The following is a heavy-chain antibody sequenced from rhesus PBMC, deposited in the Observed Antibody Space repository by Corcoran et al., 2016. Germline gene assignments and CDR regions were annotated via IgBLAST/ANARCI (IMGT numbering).Heavy chain of an antibody. V-gene: IGHV4-73*01. CDR3: ARFTSTTIRYFDL. CDR1: GGSISGYYY. J-gene: IGHJ2*01. Sequence: QVQLQQWGEGLVKPSETLSLTCAVYGGSISGYYYWSWIRQPPGKGLEWIVYIYGNSASTNDNPYLKNRVTISKDTSKNQFSLKLSSVTAADTAVYYCARFTSTTIRYFDLWGPRTPITISP. CDR2: IYGNSAST. D-gene: IGHD2-2*01.